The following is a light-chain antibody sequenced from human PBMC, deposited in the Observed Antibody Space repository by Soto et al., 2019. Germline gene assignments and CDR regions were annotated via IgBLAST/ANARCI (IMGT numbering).Light chain of an antibody. J-gene: IGKJ3*01. CDR1: QSVSSY. Sequence: EIVLTQSPATLPLSPGERATLSCRASQSVSSYLAWYQQKPGQAPRLLIYDASNRATGIPARFSGSGSGTDFTLTISSLEPEDFAVYYCQQRSNFLFTFGPGTKVDIK. CDR2: DAS. CDR3: QQRSNFLFT. V-gene: IGKV3-11*01.